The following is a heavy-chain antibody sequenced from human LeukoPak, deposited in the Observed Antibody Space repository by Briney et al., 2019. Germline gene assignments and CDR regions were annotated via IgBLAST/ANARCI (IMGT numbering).Heavy chain of an antibody. CDR2: INHSGST. CDR3: ARLIEYSSSIDY. J-gene: IGHJ4*02. CDR1: GGSFSGYY. V-gene: IGHV4-34*01. D-gene: IGHD6-6*01. Sequence: PSETLSLTCAVYGGSFSGYYWSWIRQPPGKGLEWIGEINHSGSTNYNPSLKSRVTTSVDTSKNQFSLNLSSVTAADTAVYYCARLIEYSSSIDYWGQGNLVTVSS.